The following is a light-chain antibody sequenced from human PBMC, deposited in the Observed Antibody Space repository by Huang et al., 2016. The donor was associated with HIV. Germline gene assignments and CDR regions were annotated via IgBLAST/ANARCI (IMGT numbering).Light chain of an antibody. CDR3: QQSYSTPYT. CDR1: QGIMSY. Sequence: DIQMTQSPSSLSASVGDRVTISCRASQGIMSYVSWYQQRPGRAPRLLISAASRLQGGVASRFSGTGSGTEFTLTISSLQPEDFVTYYCQQSYSTPYTFGQGTKLEI. V-gene: IGKV1-39*01. CDR2: AAS. J-gene: IGKJ2*01.